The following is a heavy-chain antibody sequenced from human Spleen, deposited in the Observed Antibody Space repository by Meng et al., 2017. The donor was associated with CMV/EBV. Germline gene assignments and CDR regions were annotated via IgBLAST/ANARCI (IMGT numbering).Heavy chain of an antibody. D-gene: IGHD3-10*01. CDR1: NYTFTGYY. CDR2: INPSNGDT. Sequence: ASVKVSCKASNYTFTGYYVHWLRQAPGQGLEWMGWINPSNGDTNYAQTFQGRVTMTRDTSISTAYLDLSGLRLDDTALYYCARAYGSGSSIDQYYFDHWGQGTPVTVSS. CDR3: ARAYGSGSSIDQYYFDH. J-gene: IGHJ4*02. V-gene: IGHV1-2*02.